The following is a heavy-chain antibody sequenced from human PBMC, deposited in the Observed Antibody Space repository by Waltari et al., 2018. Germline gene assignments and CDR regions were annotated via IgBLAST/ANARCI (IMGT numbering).Heavy chain of an antibody. J-gene: IGHJ3*02. V-gene: IGHV3-23*01. CDR2: ISGSGCST. D-gene: IGHD3-22*01. CDR1: GFTFSSYA. CDR3: ATEYYYDSRVI. Sequence: EVQLLESGGGLVLPGGSLSLSCAASGFTFSSYAMSWARQAPGKGLEWVSAISGSGCSTYYAYSVKGRFTISRDNSKNTLYLQMNSLRAEDTAVYYCATEYYYDSRVIWGQGTMVTVSS.